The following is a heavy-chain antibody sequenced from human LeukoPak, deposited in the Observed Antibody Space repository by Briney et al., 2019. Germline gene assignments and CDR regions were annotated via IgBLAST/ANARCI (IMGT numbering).Heavy chain of an antibody. J-gene: IGHJ4*02. CDR1: GYSISSGYY. D-gene: IGHD5-24*01. Sequence: PSETLSLTCAVSGYSISSGYYWGWIRPTPGEGREGIGNIHDSGSTFYNPSLKSRVTISGDTSKNQFSLRLSSVTAADTAVYYCARHEAEMATILGGYWGQGTLVTVSS. CDR2: IHDSGST. V-gene: IGHV4-38-2*01. CDR3: ARHEAEMATILGGY.